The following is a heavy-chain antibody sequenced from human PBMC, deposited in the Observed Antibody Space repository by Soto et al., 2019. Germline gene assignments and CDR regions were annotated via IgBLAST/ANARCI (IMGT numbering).Heavy chain of an antibody. J-gene: IGHJ4*02. CDR2: IYHSGST. CDR1: GGSLSSGGYY. Sequence: QLQLQESGSGLVKHSQTLSLTCAVSGGSLSSGGYYWSWIRQPPGKGLEWIGNIYHSGSTYYNPSLKRRVTISVYSSKNQFSLKLSSVTAADTAVYYCARAGGLGAVAADYWGQGTLVTVSS. CDR3: ARAGGLGAVAADY. D-gene: IGHD6-19*01. V-gene: IGHV4-30-2*01.